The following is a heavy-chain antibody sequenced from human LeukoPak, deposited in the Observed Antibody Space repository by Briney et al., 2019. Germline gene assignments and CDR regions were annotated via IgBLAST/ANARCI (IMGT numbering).Heavy chain of an antibody. V-gene: IGHV4-34*01. CDR1: GGSFSGYY. D-gene: IGHD5-18*01. Sequence: SETLSLTCAVYGGSFSGYYWSWIRQPPGKGLEWIGEINHSGSTNYNPSLKSRVTISVDTSKNQFSLKLSSVTAADTAVYYCARVGDTAMVQPIDYWGQGTLVTVSS. CDR2: INHSGST. J-gene: IGHJ4*02. CDR3: ARVGDTAMVQPIDY.